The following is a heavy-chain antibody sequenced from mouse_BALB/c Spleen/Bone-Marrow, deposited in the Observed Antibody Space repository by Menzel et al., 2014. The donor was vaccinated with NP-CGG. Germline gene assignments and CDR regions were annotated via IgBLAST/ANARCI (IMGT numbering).Heavy chain of an antibody. CDR1: GFSLTSYG. D-gene: IGHD2-14*01. Sequence: VQLVESGTGLVSPSQRLSITCTVSGFSLTSYGVSWVRRPPGKGLEWLGVIWGDGSTNYHSALISRLSISKDNSKSQVFLKLNSLQTDDTATYYCAKQDYYRYDYAMDYWGQGTSVTVSS. CDR3: AKQDYYRYDYAMDY. CDR2: IWGDGST. V-gene: IGHV2-3*01. J-gene: IGHJ4*01.